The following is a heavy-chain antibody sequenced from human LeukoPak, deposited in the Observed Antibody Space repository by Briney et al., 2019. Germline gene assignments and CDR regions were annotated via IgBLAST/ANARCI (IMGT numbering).Heavy chain of an antibody. CDR2: INWNGGTT. CDR3: ARADPYGSGSWGPNYYYYYMDV. J-gene: IGHJ6*03. Sequence: GSLRLSWAASGSTFNDYVMSWVRQPPGKGLGWGSGINWNGGTTRYADSVKGGFTTSRDNAKNSLYLQMNSLRAEDTALYYCARADPYGSGSWGPNYYYYYMDVWGKGTTVTVSS. CDR1: GSTFNDYV. V-gene: IGHV3-20*04. D-gene: IGHD3-10*01.